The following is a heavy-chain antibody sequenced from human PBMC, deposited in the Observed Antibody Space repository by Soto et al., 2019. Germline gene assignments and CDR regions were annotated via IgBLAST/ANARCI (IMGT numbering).Heavy chain of an antibody. J-gene: IGHJ4*02. CDR2: ISRYGDIT. V-gene: IGHV3-23*01. CDR1: GFTFNIYA. D-gene: IGHD3-22*01. Sequence: EVQLLESGGDLIQPGGSLRLSCAASGFTFNIYAMTWVRQAPGKGLEWVSAISRYGDITYYADSVEGRFSISRDNSKNTLYLQMNSLRAEDTAVYYCAKDRDVDHDSRGDLCDNGGQGTLVTVSS. CDR3: AKDRDVDHDSRGDLCDN.